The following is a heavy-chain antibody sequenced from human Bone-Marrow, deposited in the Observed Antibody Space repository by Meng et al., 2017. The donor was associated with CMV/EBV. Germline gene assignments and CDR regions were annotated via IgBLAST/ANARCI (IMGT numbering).Heavy chain of an antibody. D-gene: IGHD1-1*01. CDR3: AGGERLLERYFDY. V-gene: IGHV1-69*05. CDR1: GGTFKSFT. Sequence: VKVSCKVSGGTFKSFTITWVRQAPGQGLEWMGAIIAFFGTADYAQKFQDRVTITTDASTSTAYIEVSSLRSEDAAVYYCAGGERLLERYFDYWGQGTLVTVSS. CDR2: IIAFFGTA. J-gene: IGHJ4*02.